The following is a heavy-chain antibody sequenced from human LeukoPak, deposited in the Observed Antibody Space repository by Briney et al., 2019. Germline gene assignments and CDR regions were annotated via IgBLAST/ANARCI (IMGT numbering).Heavy chain of an antibody. CDR2: INTDGSST. V-gene: IGHV3-74*01. CDR3: ARVGYGGTWYVDY. CDR1: GFTFSSYW. D-gene: IGHD6-13*01. Sequence: GGSLRLPCAASGFTFSSYWMHWVRQAPGKGLVWVSRINTDGSSTSYADSVKGRFTISRDSAKNTLYLQMNSLRAEDTAVYYCARVGYGGTWYVDYWGQGTLVTVSS. J-gene: IGHJ4*02.